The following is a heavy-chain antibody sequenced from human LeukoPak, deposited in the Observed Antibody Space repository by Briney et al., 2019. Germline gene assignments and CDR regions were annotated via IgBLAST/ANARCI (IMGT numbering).Heavy chain of an antibody. V-gene: IGHV1-46*01. Sequence: GASVKVSCKASGHTFTNCHIHWVRQAPGQGVEWMGAVYATGGVAINTQTFPVRVTMTRDTSTGTVYMELSSLRFEDTAIYYCATEAPRSYYFDYWGQGIQVSVSS. J-gene: IGHJ4*02. CDR2: VYATGGVA. CDR1: GHTFTNCH. CDR3: ATEAPRSYYFDY.